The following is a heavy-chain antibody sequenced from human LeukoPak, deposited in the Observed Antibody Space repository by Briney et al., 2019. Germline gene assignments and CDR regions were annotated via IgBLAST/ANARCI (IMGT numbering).Heavy chain of an antibody. CDR1: GGSISSSSYY. CDR2: IYYSGST. J-gene: IGHJ4*02. V-gene: IGHV4-39*01. Sequence: SETLSLTCTVSGGSISSSSYYWGWIRQPPGKGLEWIGSIYYSGSTYYNPSLRSRVTISVDTSKNQFSLKLSSVTAADTAVYYCARLGTMTYFDYWGQGTLVTVSS. D-gene: IGHD3-22*01. CDR3: ARLGTMTYFDY.